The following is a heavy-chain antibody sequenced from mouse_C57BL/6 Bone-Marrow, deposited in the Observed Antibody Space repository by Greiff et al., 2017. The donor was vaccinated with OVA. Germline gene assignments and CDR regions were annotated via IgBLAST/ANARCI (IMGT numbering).Heavy chain of an antibody. CDR2: IRLKSDNYAT. CDR3: TERPWFAY. V-gene: IGHV6-3*01. J-gene: IGHJ3*01. Sequence: DVKLQESGGGLVQPGGSMKLSCVASGFTFSNYWMNWVRQSPEKGLEWVAQIRLKSDNYATHYAESVKGRFTISRDDSKSSVYLQMNNLRAEDTGIYYCTERPWFAYWGQGTLVTVSA. CDR1: GFTFSNYW.